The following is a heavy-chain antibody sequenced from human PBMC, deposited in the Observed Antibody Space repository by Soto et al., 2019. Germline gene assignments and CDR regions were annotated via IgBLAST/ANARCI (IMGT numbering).Heavy chain of an antibody. J-gene: IGHJ6*02. D-gene: IGHD3-10*01. V-gene: IGHV3-30-3*01. CDR3: ARDYGSDNYYYYYGMDV. CDR1: GFTFSSYA. Sequence: PGGSLRLSCAASGFTFSSYAMHWVRQAPGKGLEWVAVISYDGSNKYYADSVKGRFTISRDNSKNTLYLQMNSLRAEDTAVYYCARDYGSDNYYYYYGMDVWGQGTTVTVYS. CDR2: ISYDGSNK.